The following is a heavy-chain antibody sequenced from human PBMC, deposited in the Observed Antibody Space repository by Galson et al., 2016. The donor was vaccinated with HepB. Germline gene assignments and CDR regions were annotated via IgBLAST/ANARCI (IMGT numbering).Heavy chain of an antibody. V-gene: IGHV3-23*01. CDR3: AKRLRSSGSGGSNDAFDV. CDR2: INHSGAST. CDR1: GFTFSSYA. Sequence: SLRLSCAASGFTFSSYAMHWVRQAPGKGLEWVSGINHSGASTYYADSVKGRFTMSRDNSKNTLYLQMNSLRAEDTALYYCAKRLRSSGSGGSNDAFDVWGQGTMVTVSS. J-gene: IGHJ3*01. D-gene: IGHD6-19*01.